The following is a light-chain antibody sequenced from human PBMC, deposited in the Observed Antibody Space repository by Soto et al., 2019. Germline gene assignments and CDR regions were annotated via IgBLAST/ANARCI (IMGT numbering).Light chain of an antibody. J-gene: IGKJ2*01. Sequence: DIQMTQSPSSLSASVGDRVTITCRASQSISSYLNWYQQKPGIAPKLLIYAASSLQSGVPSRFSGSVSATDSNLTISSLQPEDFATDYGQQRYSTPPSFGEGPKLETK. CDR1: QSISSY. CDR3: QQRYSTPPS. CDR2: AAS. V-gene: IGKV1-39*01.